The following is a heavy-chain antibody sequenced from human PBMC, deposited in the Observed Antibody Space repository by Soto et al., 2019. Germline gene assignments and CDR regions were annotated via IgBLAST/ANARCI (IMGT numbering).Heavy chain of an antibody. Sequence: SETLSLTCTVSGGSISSYYWSWIRQPPGKGLEWIGYIYYSGSTNYNPSLKSRVTISVDTSKNQFSLKLSSVTAADTAVYYCARDASSSSWSGAWFAPWGQGTLVTVSS. CDR1: GGSISSYY. CDR3: ARDASSSSWSGAWFAP. CDR2: IYYSGST. J-gene: IGHJ5*02. D-gene: IGHD6-13*01. V-gene: IGHV4-59*01.